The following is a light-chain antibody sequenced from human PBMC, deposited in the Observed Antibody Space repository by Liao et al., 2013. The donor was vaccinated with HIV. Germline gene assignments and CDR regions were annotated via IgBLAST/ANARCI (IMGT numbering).Light chain of an antibody. CDR2: NDS. CDR1: AVPNQY. V-gene: IGLV3-25*03. Sequence: SYELTQPPSVSVFPGQTARITCSGDAVPNQYAFWYKQKPGQAPVLVIYNDSERPSGTPERFSGSSSGTTVTLTISGAQAEDEADYYCQSWDGNTATFGGGTKLTV. CDR3: QSWDGNTAT. J-gene: IGLJ2*01.